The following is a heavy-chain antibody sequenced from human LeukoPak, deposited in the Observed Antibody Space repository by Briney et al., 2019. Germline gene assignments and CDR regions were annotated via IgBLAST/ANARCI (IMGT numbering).Heavy chain of an antibody. D-gene: IGHD5-12*01. CDR1: GGSISSGGYY. CDR3: ARDYSGYGRFDY. V-gene: IGHV4-30-4*08. Sequence: SQTLSLTCTVSGGSISSGGYYWNWIRQPPGKGLEWIGYIYYSGSTYYNPSLKSRVTISVDTSKNQFSLNLSSVTAADTAVYYCARDYSGYGRFDYWSQGTLVTVSS. CDR2: IYYSGST. J-gene: IGHJ4*02.